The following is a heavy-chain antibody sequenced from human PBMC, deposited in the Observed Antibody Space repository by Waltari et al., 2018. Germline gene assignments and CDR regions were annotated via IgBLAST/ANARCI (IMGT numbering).Heavy chain of an antibody. CDR2: INAGNGNT. CDR3: AAANLGYCSSTSCYAYNWFDP. D-gene: IGHD2-2*01. V-gene: IGHV1-3*01. CDR1: GYTFTSYA. Sequence: QVQLVQSGAEVKKPGASVKVSCKASGYTFTSYAMHWVRQAPGQRLEWMGWINAGNGNTKYSQKFQGRVTITRDTSASTAYMELSSLRSEDTAVYYCAAANLGYCSSTSCYAYNWFDPWGQGTLVTVSS. J-gene: IGHJ5*02.